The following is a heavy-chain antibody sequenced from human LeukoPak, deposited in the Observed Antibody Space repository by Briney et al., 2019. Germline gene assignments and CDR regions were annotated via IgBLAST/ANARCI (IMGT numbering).Heavy chain of an antibody. CDR3: ARDSLYHSSGYYYVSH. V-gene: IGHV4-39*07. CDR1: GGSISSSSYY. CDR2: IYYSGST. J-gene: IGHJ4*02. Sequence: ESSETLSLTCTVSGGSISSSSYYWGWIRQPPGKGLEWIGSIYYSGSTYYNPSLKSRVTISVDTSKNQFSLKLSSVTAADTAVYYCARDSLYHSSGYYYVSHWGQGTLVTVSS. D-gene: IGHD3-22*01.